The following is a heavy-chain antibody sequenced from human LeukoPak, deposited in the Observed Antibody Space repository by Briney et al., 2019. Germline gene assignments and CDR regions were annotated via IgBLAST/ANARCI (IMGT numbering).Heavy chain of an antibody. V-gene: IGHV1-2*02. D-gene: IGHD6-19*01. CDR1: GYTFSGYY. J-gene: IGHJ4*02. CDR2: INPNSGGT. Sequence: ASVKVSCKASGYTFSGYYLHWVRQAPGQGLEWMGWINPNSGGTNYAQKFQGRVTMTRDTSISTAYMELSRLRSDDTAVYYCARVPGIAVAGDDYWGQGTLVTVSS. CDR3: ARVPGIAVAGDDY.